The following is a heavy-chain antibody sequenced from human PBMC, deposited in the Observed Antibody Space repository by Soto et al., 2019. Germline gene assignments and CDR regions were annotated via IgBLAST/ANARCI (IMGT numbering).Heavy chain of an antibody. D-gene: IGHD6-6*01. CDR2: IYYSGST. J-gene: IGHJ5*02. CDR1: GGSISSYY. V-gene: IGHV4-59*01. Sequence: SETLSLTCTVSGGSISSYYWSWIRQPPGKGLEWIGYIYYSGSTNYNPSLKSRVTISVDTSKDQFSLKLSSVTAADTAVYYCARSYSSYNWFDPWGQGTLVTVSS. CDR3: ARSYSSYNWFDP.